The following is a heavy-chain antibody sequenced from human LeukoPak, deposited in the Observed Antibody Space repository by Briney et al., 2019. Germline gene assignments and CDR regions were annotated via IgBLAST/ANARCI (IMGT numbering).Heavy chain of an antibody. J-gene: IGHJ6*03. CDR1: GGSISSYY. V-gene: IGHV4-59*01. CDR3: AGSDIHYYYMDV. CDR2: IYYSGST. Sequence: SETLSLTCTVSGGSISSYYWSWIRQPPGKGLEWIGYIYYSGSTNYNPSLKSRVTISVDTSKNQFSLKLSSVTAADTAVYYCAGSDIHYYYMDVWGKGTTVTVSS.